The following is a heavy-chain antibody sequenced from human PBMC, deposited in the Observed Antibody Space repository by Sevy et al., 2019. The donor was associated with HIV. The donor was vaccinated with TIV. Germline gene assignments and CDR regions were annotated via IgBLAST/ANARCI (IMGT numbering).Heavy chain of an antibody. Sequence: SETLSLTCAVYDGSFSGYYWSWIRQPPGKGLEWIGEINHGGSTNYNPSLKSRVTISVDTSKNQFSLKLTSMTAADTALYYCARHCSSISCSHVFDIWGQGTMVTVSS. CDR1: DGSFSGYY. D-gene: IGHD2-2*01. V-gene: IGHV4-34*01. J-gene: IGHJ3*02. CDR3: ARHCSSISCSHVFDI. CDR2: INHGGST.